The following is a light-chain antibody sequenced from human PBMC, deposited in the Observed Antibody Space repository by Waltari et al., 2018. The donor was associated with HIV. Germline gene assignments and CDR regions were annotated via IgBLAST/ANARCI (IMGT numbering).Light chain of an antibody. V-gene: IGKV4-1*01. CDR1: HSLLYGSNNKRY. CDR2: WAS. Sequence: DIVMTQSPDSLAVALGERATIKCKSSHSLLYGSNNKRYLAWYQQKPGQPPKLLIYWASTRESGVPDRFSGSGSGTDFTLTISRLQAEDVAVYYCQQYYSTPLTFGGGTKVEIK. J-gene: IGKJ4*01. CDR3: QQYYSTPLT.